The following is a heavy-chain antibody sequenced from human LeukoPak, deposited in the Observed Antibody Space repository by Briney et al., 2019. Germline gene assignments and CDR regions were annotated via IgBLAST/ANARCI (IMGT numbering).Heavy chain of an antibody. J-gene: IGHJ6*03. CDR3: AASSRYSGRYGYYYYYMDV. V-gene: IGHV1-69*06. Sequence: ASVKVSCKASGGTLNSYVISWVRQAPGQGLEWMGGIIPISGTTNYAQKFQGRVTITADKSTSTAYMELSSLRSEDTAVYYCAASSRYSGRYGYYYYYMDVWGKGTTVTVSS. CDR2: IIPISGTT. D-gene: IGHD1-26*01. CDR1: GGTLNSYV.